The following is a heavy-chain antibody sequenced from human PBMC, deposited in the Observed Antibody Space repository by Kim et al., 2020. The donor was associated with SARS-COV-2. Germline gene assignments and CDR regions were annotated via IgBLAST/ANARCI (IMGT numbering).Heavy chain of an antibody. CDR1: GYTLTELS. Sequence: ASVKVSCKVSGYTLTELSMHWVRQAPGKGLEWMGGFDPEDGETIYAQKFQGRVTMTEDTSTDTAYMELSSLRSEDTAVYYCATEWLRLTPFDIWGQGTMVTVSS. V-gene: IGHV1-24*01. D-gene: IGHD5-12*01. CDR3: ATEWLRLTPFDI. CDR2: FDPEDGET. J-gene: IGHJ3*02.